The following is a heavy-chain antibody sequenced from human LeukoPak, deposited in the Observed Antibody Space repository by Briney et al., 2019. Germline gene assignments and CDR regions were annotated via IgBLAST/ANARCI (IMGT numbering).Heavy chain of an antibody. Sequence: SETLSLTCAVYGGSSSGFYCSWIRQSPGKGLEWIGEINGGGRTDYNPSLKSRVTMSVDTSKNQFSLNLTSVTAADTAIYYCARRPYGLIRGLGGPTGHWFDTWGQGTLVSVSS. D-gene: IGHD3-10*01. CDR3: ARRPYGLIRGLGGPTGHWFDT. V-gene: IGHV4-34*10. CDR2: INGGGRT. CDR1: GGSSSGFY. J-gene: IGHJ5*02.